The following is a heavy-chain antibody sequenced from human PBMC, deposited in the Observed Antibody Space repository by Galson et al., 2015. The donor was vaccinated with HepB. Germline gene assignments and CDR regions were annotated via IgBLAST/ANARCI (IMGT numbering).Heavy chain of an antibody. J-gene: IGHJ4*02. D-gene: IGHD2-15*01. CDR3: AREPYSGAHYFDY. V-gene: IGHV1-46*01. CDR2: IVPSPGNT. CDR1: GYTFISYY. Sequence: SVKVSCKASGYTFISYYVHWVRQAPGQGLEWLGMIVPSPGNTNYAQKFRGRVTMTRDTSTSTVYMELSSLTSDDTAVYYCAREPYSGAHYFDYWGQGSLVTVSS.